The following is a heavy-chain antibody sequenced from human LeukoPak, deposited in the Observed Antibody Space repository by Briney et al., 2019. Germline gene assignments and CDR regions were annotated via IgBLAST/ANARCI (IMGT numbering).Heavy chain of an antibody. J-gene: IGHJ6*03. Sequence: SETLSLTCSVSGASFSTNYWSWIRQPPGRGLEWVGYVFDSGSTNYNPSLKSGVSISVDTSTKQFSLRLRSGTAADRAVLYCARTYQQSKWKYYYYYMDVWGKGTAVTVSS. D-gene: IGHD1-1*01. CDR3: ARTYQQSKWKYYYYYMDV. CDR2: VFDSGST. V-gene: IGHV4-59*01. CDR1: GASFSTNY.